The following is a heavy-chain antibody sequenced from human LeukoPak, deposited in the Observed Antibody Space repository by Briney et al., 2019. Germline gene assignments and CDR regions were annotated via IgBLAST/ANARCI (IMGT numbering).Heavy chain of an antibody. V-gene: IGHV3-7*01. Sequence: PGGSLRLSCAASGFTFSSYWMSWVRQAPGKGLEWVANIKQDGSEKYYVDSVKGRFTISRDNAKNSLYLQMNSLRAEDTAVYYRARVGKAAAGILTERKRGYNWFDPWGQGTLVTVSS. J-gene: IGHJ5*02. D-gene: IGHD6-13*01. CDR1: GFTFSSYW. CDR3: ARVGKAAAGILTERKRGYNWFDP. CDR2: IKQDGSEK.